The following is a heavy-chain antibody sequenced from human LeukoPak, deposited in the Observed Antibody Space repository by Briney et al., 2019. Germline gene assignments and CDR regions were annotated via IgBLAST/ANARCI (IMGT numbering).Heavy chain of an antibody. CDR2: MNPNSGNT. V-gene: IGHV1-8*01. D-gene: IGHD3-3*01. J-gene: IGHJ6*02. Sequence: GASVKVSCKVSGYTFTNYDINWVRQATGQGLEWMGWMNPNSGNTGYAQKFQGRVTMTRNTSISTAYMELSSLRSEDTAVYYCARSLRFSYYYYYGMDVWGQGTTVTVSS. CDR1: GYTFTNYD. CDR3: ARSLRFSYYYYYGMDV.